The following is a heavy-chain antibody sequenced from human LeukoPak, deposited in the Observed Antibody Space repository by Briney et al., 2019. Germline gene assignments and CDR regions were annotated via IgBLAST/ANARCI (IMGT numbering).Heavy chain of an antibody. D-gene: IGHD1-26*01. CDR1: GFTFSSYS. J-gene: IGHJ3*02. CDR2: ISSSSSYI. Sequence: GGSLRLSXAASGFTFSSYSMNWVRQAPGKGLEWVSSISSSSSYIYYADSVKGRFTISRDNDKNSLYLQMNSLRAEDTAVYYCARDWRVGASVDAFDIWGQGTMVTVSS. CDR3: ARDWRVGASVDAFDI. V-gene: IGHV3-21*01.